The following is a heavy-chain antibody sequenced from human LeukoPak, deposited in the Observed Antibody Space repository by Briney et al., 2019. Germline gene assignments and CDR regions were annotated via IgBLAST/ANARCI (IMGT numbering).Heavy chain of an antibody. CDR3: ARLADLASYYFDY. J-gene: IGHJ4*02. Sequence: QSGGSLRLSCAASGFTFSSYWMSWVRQAPGKGLEWVANIKQDGSEKYYVDSVKGRFTISRDNAKNSLYLQMNSLRAEDTAVYYCARLADLASYYFDYWGQGTLVTVSS. CDR1: GFTFSSYW. D-gene: IGHD6-13*01. V-gene: IGHV3-7*01. CDR2: IKQDGSEK.